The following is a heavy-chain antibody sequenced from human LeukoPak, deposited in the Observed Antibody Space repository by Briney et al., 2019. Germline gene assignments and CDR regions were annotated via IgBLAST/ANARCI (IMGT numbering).Heavy chain of an antibody. CDR1: GYTFTSYD. CDR2: MNPNSGNT. V-gene: IGHV1-8*01. Sequence: ASVKVSCKASGYTFTSYDIIWVRQATGQGLEWMGWMNPNSGNTGCAQKFQGRVTMTRNTTISTAYMELSSLRSEDTAVYYCARAVTDSSGYYYWFDPWGQGTLVTVSS. J-gene: IGHJ5*02. D-gene: IGHD3-22*01. CDR3: ARAVTDSSGYYYWFDP.